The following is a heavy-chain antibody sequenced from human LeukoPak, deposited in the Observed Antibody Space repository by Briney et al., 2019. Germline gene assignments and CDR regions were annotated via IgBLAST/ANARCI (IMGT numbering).Heavy chain of an antibody. V-gene: IGHV1-2*02. CDR2: INCNSGGA. Sequence: RASVTVSCKASGYTFIGYYIYWVRQAPGQGLEGMGWINCNSGGADYAQKFQGRVTMTRDTSITTLYMELSSLRPDDTAVYYCARSGFYYGLDVWGQGTTVTVSS. J-gene: IGHJ6*02. CDR1: GYTFIGYY. CDR3: ARSGFYYGLDV. D-gene: IGHD1-14*01.